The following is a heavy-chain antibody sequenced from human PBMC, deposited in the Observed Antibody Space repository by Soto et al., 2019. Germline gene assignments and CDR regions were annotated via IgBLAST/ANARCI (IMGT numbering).Heavy chain of an antibody. CDR3: ASPTTNSGWYGGDAFDI. V-gene: IGHV4-39*01. D-gene: IGHD6-19*01. CDR2: IYYSGST. Sequence: QLQLQESGPGLVKPSETLSLTCTVSGGSISSSSYYWGWIRQPPGKGLEWIGSIYYSGSTYYNPSLKSRVPISVDTSKNQFSLKLSSVTAADTAVYYCASPTTNSGWYGGDAFDIWGQGTMVTVSS. J-gene: IGHJ3*02. CDR1: GGSISSSSYY.